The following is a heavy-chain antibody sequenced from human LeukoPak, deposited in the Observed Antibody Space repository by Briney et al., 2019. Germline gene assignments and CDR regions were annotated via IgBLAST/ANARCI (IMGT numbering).Heavy chain of an antibody. CDR3: ASGRAAAGVSGADY. V-gene: IGHV4-34*01. D-gene: IGHD6-13*01. Sequence: SETLSLTCAVYGGSFSGYYWSWIRQPPGKGLEWIGEINHSGSTNYNPPLKSRVTISVDTSKNQFSLKLSSVTAADTAVYYCASGRAAAGVSGADYWGQGTLVPVSS. J-gene: IGHJ4*02. CDR1: GGSFSGYY. CDR2: INHSGST.